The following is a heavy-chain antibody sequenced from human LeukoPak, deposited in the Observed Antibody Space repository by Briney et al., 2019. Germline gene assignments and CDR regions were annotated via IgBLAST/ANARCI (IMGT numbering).Heavy chain of an antibody. J-gene: IGHJ4*02. Sequence: GGSLRLSCAASGFTFSDYYMSWIRQAPGKGLEWVSYISSSGSTIYYADSVKGRFTISRDNAKNSLYLQMNSLRAEDTAVYYCASTPNPYGDYVDYWGQGTLVTVSS. CDR2: ISSSGSTI. CDR3: ASTPNPYGDYVDY. CDR1: GFTFSDYY. D-gene: IGHD4-17*01. V-gene: IGHV3-11*01.